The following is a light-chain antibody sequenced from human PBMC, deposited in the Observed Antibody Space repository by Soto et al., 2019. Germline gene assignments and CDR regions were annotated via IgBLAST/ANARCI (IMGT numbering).Light chain of an antibody. V-gene: IGKV1-17*01. CDR2: AAS. CDR3: QHYNSYSEA. J-gene: IGKJ1*01. CDR1: QGIRND. Sequence: DIHMTQSPSTLSGSVGDRVTITCRASQGIRNDLVWYQQKPGKAPKRLIYAASSLQSGVPSRFSVSGSGTEFTLTISSLQPDDFATYYCQHYNSYSEAFGQGTKVDIK.